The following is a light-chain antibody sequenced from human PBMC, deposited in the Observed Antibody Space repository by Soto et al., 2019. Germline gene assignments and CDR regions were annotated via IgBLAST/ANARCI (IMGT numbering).Light chain of an antibody. CDR1: QDIRNE. Sequence: AIQMTQSPSSLSASVGDRVTITCRASQDIRNELGWYQQKPGKAPELLIYLASSLQSGVPSRFSGSGYGTDFTLTIRSLQPEDFATYCCLQDSSWPLTFGGGTKVEIK. CDR2: LAS. V-gene: IGKV1-6*01. J-gene: IGKJ4*01. CDR3: LQDSSWPLT.